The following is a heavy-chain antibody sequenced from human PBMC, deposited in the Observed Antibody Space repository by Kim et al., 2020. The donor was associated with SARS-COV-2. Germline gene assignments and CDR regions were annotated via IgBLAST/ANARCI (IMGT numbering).Heavy chain of an antibody. CDR1: GYTFTSYY. Sequence: ASVKVSCKASGYTFTSYYMHWVRQAPGQGLEWMGIINPSGGSTSYAQKFQGRVTMTRDTSTSTVYMELSSLRSEDTAVYYCARDEGYYDILTGPRYYYYGMDVWGQGTTVTVSS. CDR2: INPSGGST. J-gene: IGHJ6*02. D-gene: IGHD3-9*01. V-gene: IGHV1-46*01. CDR3: ARDEGYYDILTGPRYYYYGMDV.